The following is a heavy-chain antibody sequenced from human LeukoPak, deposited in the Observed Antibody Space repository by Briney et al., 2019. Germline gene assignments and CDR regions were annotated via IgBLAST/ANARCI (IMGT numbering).Heavy chain of an antibody. CDR1: GFTFSSYS. CDR3: ARVHSSSWYVGNWFDP. J-gene: IGHJ5*02. Sequence: PGGSLRLSCAASGFTFSSYSMNWGRQAPGRGLEWVSSISSSSSYIYYADSVKGRFTISRDNAKNSLYLQMNSLRAEDTAVYYCARVHSSSWYVGNWFDPWGQGTLVTVSS. CDR2: ISSSSSYI. V-gene: IGHV3-21*01. D-gene: IGHD6-13*01.